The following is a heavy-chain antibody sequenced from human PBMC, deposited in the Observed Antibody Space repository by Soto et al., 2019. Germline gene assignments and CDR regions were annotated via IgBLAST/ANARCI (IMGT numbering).Heavy chain of an antibody. V-gene: IGHV1-2*02. D-gene: IGHD5-12*01. Sequence: QVQLVQSGAEVKKPGASVTVSCKASGYRFSDYYLHWVRQAPGQGPEWMGWMNPNSGDTKYAQKFKGRVTLTRDTSVRTAFMELNWLKSDDTAVYYCARESGVATATLDYYYFYMDVWGIGTTVTVSS. J-gene: IGHJ6*03. CDR3: ARESGVATATLDYYYFYMDV. CDR1: GYRFSDYY. CDR2: MNPNSGDT.